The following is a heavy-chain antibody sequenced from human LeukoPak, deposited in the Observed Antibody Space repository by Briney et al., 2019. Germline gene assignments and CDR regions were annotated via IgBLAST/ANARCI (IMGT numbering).Heavy chain of an antibody. CDR3: ARVVYYDSSGYRY. V-gene: IGHV3-21*01. J-gene: IGHJ4*02. CDR1: GFTFSNYN. D-gene: IGHD3-22*01. CDR2: ISSSSSYI. Sequence: GGSLRLSCAASGFTFSNYNMNWVRQAPGKGLEWVSSISSSSSYIYYADSVKGRFTISRDNAKNSLYLQMNSLRAEDTAVYYCARVVYYDSSGYRYWGQETLVTVSS.